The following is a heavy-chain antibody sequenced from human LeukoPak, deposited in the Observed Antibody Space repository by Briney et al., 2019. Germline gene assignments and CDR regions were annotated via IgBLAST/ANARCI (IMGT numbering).Heavy chain of an antibody. D-gene: IGHD5/OR15-5a*01. CDR1: GYTFIGYY. V-gene: IGHV1-2*02. Sequence: ASVKVSCKASGYTFIGYYLHWVRQAPGQGPEWMGWINPTTGGTNYAQKFQDRVTMTRDTSTNTAYMELGRLTSDDTAVYYCARLVGLSTTASYWGQGTQVIVSS. CDR2: INPTTGGT. CDR3: ARLVGLSTTASY. J-gene: IGHJ4*02.